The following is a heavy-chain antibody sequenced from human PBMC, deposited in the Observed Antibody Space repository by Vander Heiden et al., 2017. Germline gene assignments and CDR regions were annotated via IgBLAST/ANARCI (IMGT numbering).Heavy chain of an antibody. J-gene: IGHJ6*02. D-gene: IGHD2-8*01. CDR1: GLTLEKFA. CDR2: ISWNGGNI. CDR3: AKDRLMNYYYQNMDV. V-gene: IGHV3-9*01. Sequence: EVQLVESGGGLVQPGRSMRLSCAASGLTLEKFAMHWVRQAPGKGLEWVSGISWNGGNIAYADSVKGRFTISRDNAKTFLYLQMNSLRPEDTAFYYCAKDRLMNYYYQNMDVWGLGTTVTVSS.